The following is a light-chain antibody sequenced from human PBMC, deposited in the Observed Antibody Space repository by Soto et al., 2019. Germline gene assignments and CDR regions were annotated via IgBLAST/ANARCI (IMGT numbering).Light chain of an antibody. CDR1: QVITND. CDR2: AAS. J-gene: IGKJ1*01. CDR3: LQLNTYPWT. Sequence: IQMTQSPSSLSASVGDRLSITCRASQVITNDLGWYQQKPGKAPKRLIYAASTLQSGVPSRFSGSGSGTEFTLTISSLQHEEVATYYCLQLNTYPWTFGQGTKVEVK. V-gene: IGKV1-17*01.